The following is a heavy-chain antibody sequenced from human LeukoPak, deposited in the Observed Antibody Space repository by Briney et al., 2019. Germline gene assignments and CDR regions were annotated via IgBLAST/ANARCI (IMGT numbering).Heavy chain of an antibody. CDR3: ARDGTYTDYDPDFDI. Sequence: GGSLRLSCAASGFTFSRFWMSWVRQAPGKGLEWVANIKQDGSEKYYVDSVKGRFTISKDNAKNSLYLQMNSLRAEDTAVFYCARDGTYTDYDPDFDIWGQGTLVTVSS. CDR1: GFTFSRFW. V-gene: IGHV3-7*04. J-gene: IGHJ4*02. CDR2: IKQDGSEK. D-gene: IGHD5-12*01.